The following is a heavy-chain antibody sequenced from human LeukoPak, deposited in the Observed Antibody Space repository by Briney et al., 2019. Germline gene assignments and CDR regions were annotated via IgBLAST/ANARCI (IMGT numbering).Heavy chain of an antibody. CDR3: ARRVHSSSWSSYFDY. Sequence: SETLSLTCTVSGGSISSSSYYWGWIRQPPGKGLEWIGSIYYSGSTYYNPSLKSRVTISVDTSKNQFSLKLSSVTATDTAVYYCARRVHSSSWSSYFDYWGQETLVTVSS. CDR2: IYYSGST. V-gene: IGHV4-39*07. D-gene: IGHD6-13*01. J-gene: IGHJ4*02. CDR1: GGSISSSSYY.